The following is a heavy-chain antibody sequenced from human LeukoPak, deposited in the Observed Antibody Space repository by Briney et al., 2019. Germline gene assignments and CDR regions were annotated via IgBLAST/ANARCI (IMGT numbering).Heavy chain of an antibody. J-gene: IGHJ3*01. D-gene: IGHD5-24*01. V-gene: IGHV4-38-2*02. Sequence: SETLSLTCTVSGYSISSGYYWGWIRQPPGKGLEWIGSIYHSGSTYYNPSLKSRVTISVDTSKNQFSLKLSSVTAADTAVYYCASARDLDAFEVWGQGTMVTVSS. CDR2: IYHSGST. CDR3: ASARDLDAFEV. CDR1: GYSISSGYY.